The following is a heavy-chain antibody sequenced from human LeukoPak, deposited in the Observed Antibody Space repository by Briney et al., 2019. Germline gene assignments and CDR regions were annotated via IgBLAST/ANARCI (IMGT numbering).Heavy chain of an antibody. CDR1: GFTFSSYW. J-gene: IGHJ4*02. CDR2: ISGSGGST. CDR3: AKGGGGVLAS. Sequence: GGSLRLSCAASGFTFSSYWMSWVRQAPGKGLEWVSSISGSGGSTYYADSVKGRFTISRDNSRNTLFLQMNSLKADDTAVYYCAKGGGGVLASWGQGTLVTVSS. V-gene: IGHV3-23*01. D-gene: IGHD3-16*01.